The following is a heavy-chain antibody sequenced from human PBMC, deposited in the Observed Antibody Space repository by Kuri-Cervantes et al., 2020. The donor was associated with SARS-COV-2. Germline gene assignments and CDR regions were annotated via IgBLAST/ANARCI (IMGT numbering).Heavy chain of an antibody. Sequence: SETLSLTCTVSGGSISSHYWSWIRQPPGKGLEWIGYIYYSGSTYYNPSLKSRVTMSVDTSKNQFSLKLTSVTAADTAVYYCARGKAEITMIVVVITSGSYYFDYWGQGSLVTVSS. V-gene: IGHV4-59*11. CDR3: ARGKAEITMIVVVITSGSYYFDY. D-gene: IGHD3-22*01. CDR2: IYYSGST. J-gene: IGHJ4*02. CDR1: GGSISSHY.